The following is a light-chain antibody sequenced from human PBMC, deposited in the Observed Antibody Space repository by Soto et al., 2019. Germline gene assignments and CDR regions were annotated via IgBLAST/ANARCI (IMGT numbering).Light chain of an antibody. CDR2: AAS. V-gene: IGKV1-39*01. CDR3: QQSYSTPKT. Sequence: DIQMTRSPSSLSASVGDRVTITCRASQSISSYLNWYQQKPGKAPKXXIYAASSLQSGVPSRFSGSGSGTDFTLTISSLQPEDFATYYCQQSYSTPKTFGQGTKVDIK. J-gene: IGKJ1*01. CDR1: QSISSY.